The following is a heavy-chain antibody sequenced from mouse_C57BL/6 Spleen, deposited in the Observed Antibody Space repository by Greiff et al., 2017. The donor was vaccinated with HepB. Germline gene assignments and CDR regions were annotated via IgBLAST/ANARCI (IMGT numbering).Heavy chain of an antibody. CDR3: ARAVDYGYDY. Sequence: QVQLQQSGAELARPGASVKMSCKASGYTFTSYTMHWVKQRPGQGLEWIGYINPSSGYTKYNQKFKDKATLTADKSSSTAYMQLSSLKSEDSAVYYCARAVDYGYDYWGQGTTLTVSS. V-gene: IGHV1-4*01. D-gene: IGHD2-2*01. CDR1: GYTFTSYT. J-gene: IGHJ2*01. CDR2: INPSSGYT.